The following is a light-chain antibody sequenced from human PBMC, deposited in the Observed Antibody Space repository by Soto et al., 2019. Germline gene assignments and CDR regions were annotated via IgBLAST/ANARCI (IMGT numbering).Light chain of an antibody. CDR3: QQFNSYWWT. CDR2: KAS. Sequence: DIQMTQSPSTLSASVVERVTITCRASQSVSHFLAWYQQKPGKAPKLLIYKASTLESGVPARFSGSGSGTEFTLTISSLQPDDFGTYYCQQFNSYWWTFGQGTRLEI. V-gene: IGKV1-5*03. J-gene: IGKJ5*01. CDR1: QSVSHF.